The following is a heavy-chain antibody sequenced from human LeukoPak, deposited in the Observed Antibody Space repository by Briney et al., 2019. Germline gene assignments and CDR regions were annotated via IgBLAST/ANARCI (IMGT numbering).Heavy chain of an antibody. CDR2: IIPIFGTA. CDR3: ASPHDSSGYWY. CDR1: GGTFSSYA. V-gene: IGHV1-69*13. J-gene: IGHJ4*02. Sequence: ASVKVSCKASGGTFSSYAISWVRQAPGQGLEWMGGIIPIFGTANYAQKFQGRVTITADESTSTAYMELSSLRSEVTAVYYCASPHDSSGYWYWGQGTLVTVSS. D-gene: IGHD3-22*01.